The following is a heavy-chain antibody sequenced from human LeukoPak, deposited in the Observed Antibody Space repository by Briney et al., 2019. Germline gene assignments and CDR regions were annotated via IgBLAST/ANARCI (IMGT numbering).Heavy chain of an antibody. V-gene: IGHV3-7*05. J-gene: IGHJ5*02. Sequence: GGSLRLSCAASGFTFSNYWMIWVRQAPGRGLEWVGNIKQDGSQKRYADSVRDRFTISRDNAQTSLYLQMNSLRAEDTAVYYCARASDPWIQLTWGQGTLVTVSS. CDR3: ARASDPWIQLT. CDR1: GFTFSNYW. D-gene: IGHD1-1*01. CDR2: IKQDGSQK.